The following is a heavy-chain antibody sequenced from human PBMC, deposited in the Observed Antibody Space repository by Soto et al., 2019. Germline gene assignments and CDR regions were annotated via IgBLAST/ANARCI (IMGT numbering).Heavy chain of an antibody. CDR2: IRSKVNTYAT. Sequence: EVQLVESGGGLVKPGGSLKLSCVASGFTFSDSAMHWVRQASGKGLEWVGRIRSKVNTYATAYAASVKGRFTISRDDSMNTAYLQMNSLKTEDTAVYYCTRRRDWTAMDPLDYWGQGTLVTVSS. D-gene: IGHD5-18*01. CDR3: TRRRDWTAMDPLDY. CDR1: GFTFSDSA. J-gene: IGHJ4*02. V-gene: IGHV3-73*02.